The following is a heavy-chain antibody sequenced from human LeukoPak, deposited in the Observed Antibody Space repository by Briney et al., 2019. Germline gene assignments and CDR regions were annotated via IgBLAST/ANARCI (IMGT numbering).Heavy chain of an antibody. Sequence: GASVKVSCKASGYTFTSYAINWVRQAPGQGLEWMGWINTNTGNPTYAQGFTGRFVFSLDTSVSTAYLQISSLKAEDTAVYYCARAYAYCSSTSCYTGIWTFYGMDVWGQGTTVTVSS. V-gene: IGHV7-4-1*02. J-gene: IGHJ6*02. CDR2: INTNTGNP. CDR3: ARAYAYCSSTSCYTGIWTFYGMDV. CDR1: GYTFTSYA. D-gene: IGHD2-2*02.